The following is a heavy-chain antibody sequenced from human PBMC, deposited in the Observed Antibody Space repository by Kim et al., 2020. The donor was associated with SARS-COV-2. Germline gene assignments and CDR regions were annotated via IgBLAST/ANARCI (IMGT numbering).Heavy chain of an antibody. Sequence: SVKVSCKASGGTFSSYAISWVRQAPGQGLEWMGGIVPIFGTANYAQKFQGRVTITADASTSTAYMELSSLRSEDTAVYYCARSGFTIFGVAHYYYYGMDVWGHGTTVTVSS. CDR2: IVPIFGTA. D-gene: IGHD3-3*01. CDR1: GGTFSSYA. CDR3: ARSGFTIFGVAHYYYYGMDV. V-gene: IGHV1-69*13. J-gene: IGHJ6*02.